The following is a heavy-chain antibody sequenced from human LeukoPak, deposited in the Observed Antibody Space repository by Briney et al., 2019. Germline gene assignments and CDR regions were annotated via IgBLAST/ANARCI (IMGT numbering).Heavy chain of an antibody. CDR1: GFTFSSYA. Sequence: GGSLRLSCAASGFTFSSYAMSWVRQAPGKGLEWVSAISGSGGSTYYADSVKGRFTISRDNSKNTLYLQMNSLRGEDTALYYCAKAPETAMRGTFFDYWGQGTLVTVSS. D-gene: IGHD5-18*01. CDR2: ISGSGGST. CDR3: AKAPETAMRGTFFDY. J-gene: IGHJ4*02. V-gene: IGHV3-23*01.